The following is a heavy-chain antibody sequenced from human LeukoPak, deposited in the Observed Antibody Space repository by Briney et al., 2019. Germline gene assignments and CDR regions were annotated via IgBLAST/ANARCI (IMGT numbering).Heavy chain of an antibody. J-gene: IGHJ4*02. CDR2: ISASNGNT. D-gene: IGHD7-27*01. CDR3: ARETNWGKFDY. CDR1: GYTFTNYG. V-gene: IGHV1-18*01. Sequence: ASVKVSCKASGYTFTNYGISWVRQAPGQGLEWMGWISASNGNTNYAQKFQGRVTITTDESTSTAYMELSSLRSEDTAVYYCARETNWGKFDYWGQGTLVTVSS.